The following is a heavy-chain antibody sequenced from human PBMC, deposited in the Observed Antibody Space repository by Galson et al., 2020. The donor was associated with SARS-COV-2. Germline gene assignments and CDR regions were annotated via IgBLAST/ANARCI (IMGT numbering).Heavy chain of an antibody. J-gene: IGHJ6*02. CDR2: IWYDGSNK. D-gene: IGHD3-9*01. Sequence: GGSLRLSCAASGFTFSSYGMHWVRQAPGKGLEWVAVIWYDGSNKYYADSVKGRFTISRYNSKNTLYLQMNSLRAEDTAVYYCARDSALYYDILTGYYPNPYYYYYYGMDVWGQGTTVTVSS. CDR1: GFTFSSYG. CDR3: ARDSALYYDILTGYYPNPYYYYYYGMDV. V-gene: IGHV3-33*01.